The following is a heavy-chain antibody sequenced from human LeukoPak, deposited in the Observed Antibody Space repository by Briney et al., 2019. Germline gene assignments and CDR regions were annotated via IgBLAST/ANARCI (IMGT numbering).Heavy chain of an antibody. J-gene: IGHJ4*02. V-gene: IGHV4-39*07. Sequence: SETLSLTCTVSGGSISSSSYYWGWIRQPPGKGLEWIGSIYYSGSTYYNPSLKSRVTISVDTSKNQFSLKLSSVTAADTAVYYCARDNYYDSSVVFHYWGQGTLVTVSS. CDR1: GGSISSSSYY. D-gene: IGHD3-22*01. CDR2: IYYSGST. CDR3: ARDNYYDSSVVFHY.